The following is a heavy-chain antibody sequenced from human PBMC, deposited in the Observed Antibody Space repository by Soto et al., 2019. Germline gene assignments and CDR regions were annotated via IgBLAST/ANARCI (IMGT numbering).Heavy chain of an antibody. D-gene: IGHD6-13*01. CDR2: IGGSGDSA. V-gene: IGHV3-23*01. J-gene: IGHJ4*02. CDR3: AKGFRGKQQLVLGYFDY. Sequence: GGSLRLSCAASGFTFSSYTMSWVRQAPGKGLEWASAIGGSGDSAYYADSVKGRFTISRDNSRNTLYLQMNSLRADDTAVYYCAKGFRGKQQLVLGYFDYWGQGTLVTVSS. CDR1: GFTFSSYT.